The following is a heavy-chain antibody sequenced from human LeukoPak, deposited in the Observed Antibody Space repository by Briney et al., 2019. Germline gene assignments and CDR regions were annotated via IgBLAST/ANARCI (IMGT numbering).Heavy chain of an antibody. CDR1: GFTFSSYS. CDR2: ISSSSSYI. V-gene: IGHV3-21*04. D-gene: IGHD1-26*01. Sequence: GGSLRLSCAASGFTFSSYSMNWVRQAPGKGLEWVSSISSSSSYIYYADSVKGRFTISRDNAKNSLYLQMNSLRAEDTALYYCAKDIVGALDYWGQGTLVTVSS. CDR3: AKDIVGALDY. J-gene: IGHJ4*02.